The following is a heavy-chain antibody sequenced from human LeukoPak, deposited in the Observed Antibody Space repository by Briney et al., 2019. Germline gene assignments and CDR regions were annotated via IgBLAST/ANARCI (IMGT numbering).Heavy chain of an antibody. J-gene: IGHJ6*03. D-gene: IGHD4-23*01. CDR3: AGNYGGNSFYYYYYYMDV. CDR1: GFTFSSYS. Sequence: GGSLRLSCAASGFTFSSYSMNWVRQAPGKGLEWVSYISSSSSTIYYADSVKGRFTISRDNAKNSLYLQMNSLRAEDTAVYYCAGNYGGNSFYYYYYYMDVWGKGTTVTVSS. V-gene: IGHV3-48*04. CDR2: ISSSSSTI.